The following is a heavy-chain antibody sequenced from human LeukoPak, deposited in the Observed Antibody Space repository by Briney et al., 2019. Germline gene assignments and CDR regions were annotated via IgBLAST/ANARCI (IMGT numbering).Heavy chain of an antibody. Sequence: GRSLRLSCAASGFTFSSYAMYWVRQAPGKGLEWVSAISGSGGSTYYADSVKGRFTISRDNSKNTLYLQMNSLRAEDTAVYYCYIPYYDTSAYKAYWGQGTLVTVSS. V-gene: IGHV3-23*01. CDR3: YIPYYDTSAYKAY. CDR1: GFTFSSYA. CDR2: ISGSGGST. D-gene: IGHD3-22*01. J-gene: IGHJ4*02.